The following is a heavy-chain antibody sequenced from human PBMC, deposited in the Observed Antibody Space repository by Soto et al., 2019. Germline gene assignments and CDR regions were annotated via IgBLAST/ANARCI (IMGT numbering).Heavy chain of an antibody. CDR2: IYYSGST. D-gene: IGHD3-22*01. J-gene: IGHJ4*02. V-gene: IGHV4-59*01. Sequence: SETLSLTCTVSGGSISSYYWSWIRQPPGKGLEWIGYIYYSGSTNYNPSLKSRVTISVDTSKNQFSLKLSSVTAADTAVYYCARGYYDSSGYFDYWGQGTLVTVSS. CDR1: GGSISSYY. CDR3: ARGYYDSSGYFDY.